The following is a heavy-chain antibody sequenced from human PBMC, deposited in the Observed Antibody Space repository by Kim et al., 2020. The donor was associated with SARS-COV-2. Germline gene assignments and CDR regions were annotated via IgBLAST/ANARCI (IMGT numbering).Heavy chain of an antibody. CDR1: GFTFSDYY. CDR2: ISSSSSYT. Sequence: GGSLRLSCAASGFTFSDYYMSWIRQAPGKGLEWVSYISSSSSYTNYADSVKGRFTISRDNAKNSLYLRMNSLRAEDTAVYYCARVGYDYVWGSYRDYYYYGMDVWGQGTTVTVSS. J-gene: IGHJ6*02. D-gene: IGHD3-16*02. CDR3: ARVGYDYVWGSYRDYYYYGMDV. V-gene: IGHV3-11*05.